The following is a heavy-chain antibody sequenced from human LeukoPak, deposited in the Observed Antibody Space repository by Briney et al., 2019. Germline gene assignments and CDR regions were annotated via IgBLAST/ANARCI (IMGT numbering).Heavy chain of an antibody. Sequence: PSETLSLTCAVYGGSFSGYYWSWIRQPPGKGLEWIGEINHSGSTNYNPSLKSRVTISVDTSKNQFSLKLSSVTAADTAVYYCARDGISSSSVSWWFDPWGQGTLVTVSS. CDR1: GGSFSGYY. J-gene: IGHJ5*02. V-gene: IGHV4-34*01. D-gene: IGHD6-6*01. CDR2: INHSGST. CDR3: ARDGISSSSVSWWFDP.